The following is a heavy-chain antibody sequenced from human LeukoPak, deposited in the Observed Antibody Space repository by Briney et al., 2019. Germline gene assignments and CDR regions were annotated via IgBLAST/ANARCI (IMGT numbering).Heavy chain of an antibody. CDR3: AKDPIAAAHSCWFDH. J-gene: IGHJ5*02. Sequence: GGSLRLSCAASGFTFSSYAMSWVRQAPGKGLEWVSAISGSGGSTYYADSVKGRFTIPRDNSKNTLYLQMNSLRAEDTAVYYCAKDPIAAAHSCWFDHWGQGTLVTVSS. V-gene: IGHV3-23*01. CDR1: GFTFSSYA. CDR2: ISGSGGST. D-gene: IGHD6-13*01.